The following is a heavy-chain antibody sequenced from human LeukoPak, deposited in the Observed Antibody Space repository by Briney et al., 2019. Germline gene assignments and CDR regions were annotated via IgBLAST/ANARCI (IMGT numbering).Heavy chain of an antibody. J-gene: IGHJ4*02. CDR1: GFTFTNFW. D-gene: IGHD6-19*01. V-gene: IGHV3-74*01. CDR3: ARDFSASGDY. CDR2: INTDGSGT. Sequence: GGSLSLSCAASGFTFTNFWMNWVRQAPGKGLVWVSRINTDGSGTYYADSVKGRFTISRDNAKNTLYLQMDSLRGEDTAVYYCARDFSASGDYWGQGTLVTVSS.